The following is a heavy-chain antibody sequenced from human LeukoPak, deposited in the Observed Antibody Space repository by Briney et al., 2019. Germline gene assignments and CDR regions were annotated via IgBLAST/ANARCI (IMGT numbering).Heavy chain of an antibody. CDR1: GGSISSYY. V-gene: IGHV4-4*07. D-gene: IGHD6-19*01. CDR3: ARVSSEQWLVPDGPLDY. J-gene: IGHJ4*02. Sequence: SGTLSLTCTVSGGSISSYYWSWIRQPAGKGLEWIGRIYTSGSTNYNPSLKSRVTMSVDTSKNQFSLKLSSVTAADTAVYYCARVSSEQWLVPDGPLDYWGQGTLVTVSS. CDR2: IYTSGST.